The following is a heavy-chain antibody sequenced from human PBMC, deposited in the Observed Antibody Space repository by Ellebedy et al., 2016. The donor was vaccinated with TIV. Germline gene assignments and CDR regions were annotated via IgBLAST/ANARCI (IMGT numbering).Heavy chain of an antibody. CDR3: ARDTRYSAYESWYFDL. J-gene: IGHJ2*01. V-gene: IGHV1-3*04. CDR2: IITGNGDT. CDR1: GYTFNNYG. Sequence: ASVTVSCXASGYTFNNYGIHWVRQAPGQRLDWMGWIITGNGDTKYSENFQGRVTISRDISARTAYMELSSLRSEDTAVYYCARDTRYSAYESWYFDLWGRGTLVTVSS. D-gene: IGHD5-12*01.